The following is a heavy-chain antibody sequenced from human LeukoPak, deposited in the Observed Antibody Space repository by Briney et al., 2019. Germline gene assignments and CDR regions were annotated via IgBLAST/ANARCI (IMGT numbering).Heavy chain of an antibody. J-gene: IGHJ3*02. CDR1: GGSISSSSYY. D-gene: IGHD6-19*01. Sequence: SETLSLTCTVSGGSISSSSYYWGWIRQPPGKGLEWIGSIYYSGSTYYNPSLKSRVTISVDTSKNQFSLKLSSVTAADTAVYYCARHVAGAGPPRGAFDIWGQGTMVTVSS. CDR3: ARHVAGAGPPRGAFDI. CDR2: IYYSGST. V-gene: IGHV4-39*01.